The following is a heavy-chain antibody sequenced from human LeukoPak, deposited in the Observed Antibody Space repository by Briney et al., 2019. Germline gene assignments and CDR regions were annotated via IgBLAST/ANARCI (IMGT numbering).Heavy chain of an antibody. V-gene: IGHV1-69*05. Sequence: AASVKVSCKASGGTFSSYAISWGRQAPGQGLEWMGGIIPIFGTANYAQKFQGRVTITTDESTSTAYMELSSLRSEDTAVYYCARSEAASISAFDYWGQGTLVTVSS. CDR3: ARSEAASISAFDY. CDR1: GGTFSSYA. CDR2: IIPIFGTA. J-gene: IGHJ4*02. D-gene: IGHD2-15*01.